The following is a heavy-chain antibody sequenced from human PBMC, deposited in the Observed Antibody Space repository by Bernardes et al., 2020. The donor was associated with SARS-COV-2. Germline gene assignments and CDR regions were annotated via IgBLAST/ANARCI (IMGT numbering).Heavy chain of an antibody. CDR1: GFTFSSYW. D-gene: IGHD1-26*01. CDR2: IKQDGSEK. V-gene: IGHV3-7*01. CDR3: ASASYSGSYHRWDADAFDI. J-gene: IGHJ3*02. Sequence: GGSLRLSCAASGFTFSSYWMSWVRQAPGKGLEWVANIKQDGSEKYYVDSVKGRFTISRDNAKNSLYLQMNSLRAEDTAVYYCASASYSGSYHRWDADAFDIWGQGTMVTVSS.